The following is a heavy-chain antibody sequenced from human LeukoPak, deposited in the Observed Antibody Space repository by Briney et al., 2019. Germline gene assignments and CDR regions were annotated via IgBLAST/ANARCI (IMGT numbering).Heavy chain of an antibody. J-gene: IGHJ4*02. V-gene: IGHV3-30-3*01. CDR1: GFTFSYYA. CDR3: ARPIDNGSGSYYFDY. D-gene: IGHD3-10*01. CDR2: ISYDGSNE. Sequence: GRSLRLSCAASGFTFSYYAMHWVRQAPGKGLEWVAVISYDGSNEYYADSVKGRFTNSRDNSKNTLSLQMNTLRPEDTAVYYCARPIDNGSGSYYFDYWGQGTLVTVSS.